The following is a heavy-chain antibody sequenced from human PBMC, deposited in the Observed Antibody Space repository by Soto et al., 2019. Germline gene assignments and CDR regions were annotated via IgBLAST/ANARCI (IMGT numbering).Heavy chain of an antibody. CDR1: GGSISSRGYY. J-gene: IGHJ1*01. CDR3: ARLGHVYYYDSSGYREYFQH. CDR2: IYHSGST. V-gene: IGHV4-39*07. D-gene: IGHD3-22*01. Sequence: SETLSLTCTVSGGSISSRGYYWGWIRQPPGKGLEWIGTIYHSGSTYYNPSLKSRVSISVDRSKNQFSLKLSSVTAADTAVYYCARLGHVYYYDSSGYREYFQHWGQGTLVTVSS.